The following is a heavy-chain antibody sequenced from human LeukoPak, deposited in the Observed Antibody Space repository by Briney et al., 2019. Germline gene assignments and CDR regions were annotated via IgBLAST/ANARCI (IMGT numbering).Heavy chain of an antibody. CDR2: ISGSGTFI. CDR3: ARDPVGYSSGWFDQ. Sequence: GGSLRLSCAASGVNFGSYSMDWGCQAPGAGLERGSSISGSGTFILYADSLKGRFTISRDNTKNSLFLQMNSLRGEDTAVYYCARDPVGYSSGWFDQWGQGTRVTVSS. D-gene: IGHD3-22*01. V-gene: IGHV3-21*01. CDR1: GVNFGSYS. J-gene: IGHJ5*02.